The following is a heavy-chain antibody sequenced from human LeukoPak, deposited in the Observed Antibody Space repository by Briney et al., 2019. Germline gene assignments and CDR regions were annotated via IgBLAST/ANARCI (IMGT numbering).Heavy chain of an antibody. Sequence: GSLLLSCAASGFTFSSYAMHWVRRAPGKGLEWVAVISYDGSNKYYADSVKGRFTISRDNSKNTLYLQMNSLRAEDTAVYYCARDKGRWGSAPIDYWGQGTLVTVSS. D-gene: IGHD7-27*01. CDR3: ARDKGRWGSAPIDY. V-gene: IGHV3-30*04. J-gene: IGHJ4*02. CDR2: ISYDGSNK. CDR1: GFTFSSYA.